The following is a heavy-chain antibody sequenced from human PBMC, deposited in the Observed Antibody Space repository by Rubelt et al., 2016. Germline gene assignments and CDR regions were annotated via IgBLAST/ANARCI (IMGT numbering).Heavy chain of an antibody. D-gene: IGHD5-12*01. V-gene: IGHV3-74*01. J-gene: IGHJ4*02. CDR2: INSDGRST. Sequence: RGGSLRLSCAVSGFSFSSYAMHWVRQAPGKGLVWVSRINSDGRSTIYADSVKGRFTISRDNAKNTLYLQMNSLRAEDTAVYYCARVRGTYGYAMDYWGQGTLVTVSS. CDR3: ARVRGTYGYAMDY. CDR1: GFSFSSYA.